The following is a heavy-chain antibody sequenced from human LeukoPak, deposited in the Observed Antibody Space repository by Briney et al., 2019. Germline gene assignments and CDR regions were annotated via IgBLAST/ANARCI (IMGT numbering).Heavy chain of an antibody. CDR1: GGTFSSYA. J-gene: IGHJ4*02. Sequence: SVKVSCKASGGTFSSYAISWVRQAPGQGLEWMGRFIPILGIANYAQKFQGRVTITADKSTSTAYMELSSLRSEDTAVYYCARAVEDYDFWSGYWYWGQGTLVTVSS. CDR2: FIPILGIA. CDR3: ARAVEDYDFWSGYWY. V-gene: IGHV1-69*04. D-gene: IGHD3-3*01.